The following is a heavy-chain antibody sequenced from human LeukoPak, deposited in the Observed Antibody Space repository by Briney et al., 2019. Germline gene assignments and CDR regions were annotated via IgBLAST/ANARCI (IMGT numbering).Heavy chain of an antibody. CDR3: ARGVPYPSWSGPHYSDD. J-gene: IGHJ4*02. V-gene: IGHV3-7*01. CDR1: GFTLSTYW. D-gene: IGHD3-3*01. CDR2: IKQDGSQE. Sequence: GALRLSCAASGFTLSTYWMSWVRQAPGKGLEWVAHIKQDGSQEYYVDSVRGRFTISKDNAKNSLILQMNYLRSDDTAVYYCARGVPYPSWSGPHYSDDWGQGILVTVSS.